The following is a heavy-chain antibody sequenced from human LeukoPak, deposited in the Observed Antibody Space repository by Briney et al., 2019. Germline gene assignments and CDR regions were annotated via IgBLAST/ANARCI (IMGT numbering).Heavy chain of an antibody. J-gene: IGHJ4*02. CDR2: ISYDGSNK. Sequence: GGSLRLFCAASGFTFSRNAMHWVRQAPGKGLEWVAVISYDGSNKYYADSVKGRFTISRDNSKNTLYLQMNSLRAEDTAVYYCARERLGEHYFDCWGQGTLVTVSS. D-gene: IGHD1-1*01. CDR3: ARERLGEHYFDC. V-gene: IGHV3-30-3*01. CDR1: GFTFSRNA.